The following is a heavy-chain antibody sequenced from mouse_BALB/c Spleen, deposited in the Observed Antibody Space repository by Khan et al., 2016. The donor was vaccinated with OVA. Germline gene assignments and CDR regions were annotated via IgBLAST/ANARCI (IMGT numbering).Heavy chain of an antibody. CDR3: ARHRFTTPTAWFAY. CDR1: GFTFSSYG. J-gene: IGHJ3*01. D-gene: IGHD1-2*01. Sequence: EVQLVESGRDLVKPGGSLNLSCEASGFTFSSYGMSWLRQTPDKRLEWVATISNGGSYTYFPDSVKGRLTISRDYAKNTLYLQIRILNSEDTALYYCARHRFTTPTAWFAYWGQGTLVTVFA. V-gene: IGHV5-6*01. CDR2: ISNGGSYT.